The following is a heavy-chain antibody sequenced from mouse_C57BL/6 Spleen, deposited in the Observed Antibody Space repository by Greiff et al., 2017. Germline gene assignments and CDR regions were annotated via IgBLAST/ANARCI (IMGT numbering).Heavy chain of an antibody. CDR2: ISSGGSYT. CDR3: ARQGGNWDY. CDR1: GFTFSSYG. J-gene: IGHJ2*01. Sequence: EVQLVESGGDLVKPAGSLKLSCAASGFTFSSYGMSWVRQTPDKRLEWVATISSGGSYTYYPDSVKGRFTISRDNAKNTLYLQMSSLKSEDTAMYYCARQGGNWDYWGQGTTLTVSS. V-gene: IGHV5-6*01. D-gene: IGHD2-1*01.